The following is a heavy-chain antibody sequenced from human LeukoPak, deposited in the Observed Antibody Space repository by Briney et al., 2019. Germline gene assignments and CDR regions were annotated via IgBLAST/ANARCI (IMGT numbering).Heavy chain of an antibody. CDR1: GFTFGDYA. V-gene: IGHV3-49*03. J-gene: IGHJ4*02. D-gene: IGHD3-22*01. CDR2: IRSKAYGGTT. CDR3: TREDYDSSGYYLDY. Sequence: GGSLRLSCTASGFTFGDYAMSWFRQAPGKGLEWVGFIRSKAYGGTTGYAASVKGRFTISRDDFKSIAYQQMNSLKTEDTAVYYCTREDYDSSGYYLDYWGQGTLVTVSS.